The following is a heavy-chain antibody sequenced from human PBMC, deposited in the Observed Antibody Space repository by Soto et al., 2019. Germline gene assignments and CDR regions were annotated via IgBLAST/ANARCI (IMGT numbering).Heavy chain of an antibody. CDR3: ARGRYSSSWYSWFDP. J-gene: IGHJ5*02. V-gene: IGHV4-34*01. CDR1: GGSFSGYY. CDR2: INHSGST. D-gene: IGHD6-13*01. Sequence: SETLSLTCAVYGGSFSGYYWSWIRQPPGKGLEWIGEINHSGSTNYNPSLKGRVTISVDTSKNQFSLKLSSVTAADTAVYYCARGRYSSSWYSWFDPWGQGTLVTVSS.